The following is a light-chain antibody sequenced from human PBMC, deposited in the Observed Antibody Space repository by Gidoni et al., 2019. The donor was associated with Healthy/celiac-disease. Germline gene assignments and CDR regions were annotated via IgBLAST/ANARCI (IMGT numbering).Light chain of an antibody. CDR3: MQALQPQT. V-gene: IGKV2-28*01. CDR2: LGS. J-gene: IGKJ1*01. Sequence: DIVMTQTPRSLPVTPGEPASISCRSSQSLLHSNGYNYLDWYLQKPGQSPQLLIYLGSNRASGVPDRFSGSVSCTDFTLKISRVEAEDVGFYYCMQALQPQTFGQGTKVEIK. CDR1: QSLLHSNGYNY.